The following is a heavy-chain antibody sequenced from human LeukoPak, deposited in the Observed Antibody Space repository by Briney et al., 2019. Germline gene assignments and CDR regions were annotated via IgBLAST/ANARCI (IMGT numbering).Heavy chain of an antibody. V-gene: IGHV4-39*07. CDR3: ARDEKEWELLGPFDY. Sequence: SSETLSLTCTVSGGSISSSSYYWGWIRQPPGKGLEWIVSIYYSGSTYYNPSLKSRVTISVDTSKNQFSLKLSSVTAADTAVYYCARDEKEWELLGPFDYWGQGTLVTVSS. CDR2: IYYSGST. CDR1: GGSISSSSYY. J-gene: IGHJ4*02. D-gene: IGHD1-26*01.